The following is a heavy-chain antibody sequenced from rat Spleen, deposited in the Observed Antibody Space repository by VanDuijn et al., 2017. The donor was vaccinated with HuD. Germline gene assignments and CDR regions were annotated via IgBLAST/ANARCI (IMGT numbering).Heavy chain of an antibody. V-gene: IGHV5-22*01. Sequence: EVQLVESDGGLVQPGRSLKLSCAASGFTFSDYYMAWVRQAPTKGLEWVASISYEGSSTYYGDSVKGRFTISRDNAKSTLYLQMNSLRSEDTATYYCARQGAYYWGQGASVTVSS. CDR3: ARQGAYY. J-gene: IGHJ4*01. CDR2: ISYEGSST. D-gene: IGHD1-1*01. CDR1: GFTFSDYY.